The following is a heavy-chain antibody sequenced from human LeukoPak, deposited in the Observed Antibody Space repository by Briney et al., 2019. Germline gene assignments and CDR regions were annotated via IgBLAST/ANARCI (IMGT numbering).Heavy chain of an antibody. CDR1: GGSISSSSYY. J-gene: IGHJ4*02. CDR2: IYYSGST. V-gene: IGHV4-39*01. CDR3: ARAGVETTSTDY. Sequence: SETLSLTCTVSGGSISSSSYYWGWIRQPPGKGLEWFGSIYYSGSTYYNPSLKSRVTISVDTSKNQFSLKLSSVTAADTAVYYCARAGVETTSTDYWGQGTLITVSS. D-gene: IGHD1-7*01.